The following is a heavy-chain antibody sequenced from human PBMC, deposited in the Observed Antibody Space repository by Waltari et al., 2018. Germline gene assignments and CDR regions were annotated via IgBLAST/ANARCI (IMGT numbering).Heavy chain of an antibody. D-gene: IGHD4-17*01. V-gene: IGHV3-43D*04. CDR2: ISWDGGST. Sequence: EVQLVESGGVVVQPGGYLSLSCAASGLTFDDYAMHRVRQAPGKGLEWVSLISWDGGSTYYADSVKGRFTISRDNSKNSLYLQMNSLRAEDTALYYCAKAHRRRDYGDEAQHWGQGTLVTVSS. CDR1: GLTFDDYA. CDR3: AKAHRRRDYGDEAQH. J-gene: IGHJ1*01.